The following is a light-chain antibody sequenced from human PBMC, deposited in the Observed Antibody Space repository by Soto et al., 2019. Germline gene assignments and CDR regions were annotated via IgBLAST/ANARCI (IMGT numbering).Light chain of an antibody. Sequence: QSALTQHASVSGSPGQSITISCTGTSSDVGGYNYVSWYQQHPGKAPKLIIYEVSNRPSGVSNRFSGSKSGNTASLTISGLQAEDEGDYYCSSYTRGSTYVFGTGTKVT. CDR1: SSDVGGYNY. V-gene: IGLV2-14*01. CDR2: EVS. J-gene: IGLJ1*01. CDR3: SSYTRGSTYV.